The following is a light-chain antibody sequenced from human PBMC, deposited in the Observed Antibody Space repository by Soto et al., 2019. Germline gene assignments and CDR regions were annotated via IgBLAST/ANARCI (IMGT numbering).Light chain of an antibody. Sequence: ETVLTQSPGTLYFSPGERDTLSCRASQSVGTSHVAWYQQRRGLPPRLLIYGASNRATGIPDRFSGSGSGADFTLTISRLEPEDFAVYFCHQYGNSPPGTCGQGTRL. CDR3: HQYGNSPPGT. V-gene: IGKV3-20*01. CDR1: QSVGTSH. CDR2: GAS. J-gene: IGKJ5*01.